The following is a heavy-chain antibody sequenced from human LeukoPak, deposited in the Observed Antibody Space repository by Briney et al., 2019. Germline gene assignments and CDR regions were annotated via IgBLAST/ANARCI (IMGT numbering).Heavy chain of an antibody. V-gene: IGHV3-66*01. CDR1: GFTVSSND. CDR2: IYSGGNT. CDR3: AKSIGGVVVVAADY. Sequence: GGSLRLSCAASGFTVSSNDMTWVRQTPGKGLEWVSMIYSGGNTYYADSVKGRFTISRDNSKNTVFLQMNSLRTEDTAVFYCAKSIGGVVVVAADYWGQGTLVTVSS. J-gene: IGHJ4*02. D-gene: IGHD2-15*01.